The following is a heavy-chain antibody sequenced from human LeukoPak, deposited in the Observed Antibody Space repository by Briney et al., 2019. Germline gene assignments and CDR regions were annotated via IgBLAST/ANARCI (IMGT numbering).Heavy chain of an antibody. V-gene: IGHV3-33*01. CDR1: GFTFSSYG. D-gene: IGHD6-19*01. CDR2: IWYDGSNK. CDR3: ARAGSSAWTNFDY. Sequence: GRSLRLSCAASGFTFSSYGMHWVRQAPGKGLEWVAVIWYDGSNKYYADSVKGRFTISRDNSKNMLYLQMNSLRAEDTAVYYCARAGSSAWTNFDYWGQGTLVTVSS. J-gene: IGHJ4*02.